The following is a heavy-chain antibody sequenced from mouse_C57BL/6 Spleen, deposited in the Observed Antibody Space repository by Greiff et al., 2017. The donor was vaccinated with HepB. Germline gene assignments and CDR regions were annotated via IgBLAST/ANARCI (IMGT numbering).Heavy chain of an antibody. CDR3: ARHEDERAVDYDSGDYFDY. CDR2: FYPGSGSI. CDR1: GYTFTEYT. Sequence: QVQLQQSGAELVKPGASVKLSCKASGYTFTEYTIHWVKQRSGQGLEWIGWFYPGSGSIKYNEKFKDKATLTADKSSSTVYMELSRLTSEDSAVYFCARHEDERAVDYDSGDYFDYWGQGTTLTVSS. V-gene: IGHV1-62-2*01. D-gene: IGHD2-4*01. J-gene: IGHJ2*01.